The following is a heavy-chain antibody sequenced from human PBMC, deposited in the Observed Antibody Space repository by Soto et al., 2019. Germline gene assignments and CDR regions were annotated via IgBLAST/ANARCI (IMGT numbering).Heavy chain of an antibody. CDR1: GDSITNYY. CDR3: ARDYYASGRLDY. V-gene: IGHV4-4*07. J-gene: IGHJ4*02. D-gene: IGHD3-10*01. CDR2: IYTSGGT. Sequence: SETLSLTCIVSGDSITNYYWSWIRQPAGKGVEWIGRIYTSGGTIYNPSLKSRVTMSVDTSNNQFSLKLSSVTAADTAVYYCARDYYASGRLDYWGQGTLVTVSS.